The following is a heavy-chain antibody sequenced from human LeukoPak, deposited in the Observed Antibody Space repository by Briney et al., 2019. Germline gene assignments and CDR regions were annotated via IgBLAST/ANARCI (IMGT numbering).Heavy chain of an antibody. CDR2: INQDGSAE. D-gene: IGHD4-17*01. V-gene: IGHV3-7*01. CDR1: GFTFSTYW. J-gene: IGHJ4*02. CDR3: VRLFGGVTTFGY. Sequence: QPGGSLRLSCAASGFTFSTYWMTWVRQAPGKGLDWVASINQDGSAEYYVDSVRGRFTISRDNAKNSLYLQVNSLRVDDTAVYYCVRLFGGVTTFGYWGQGTLVTVSS.